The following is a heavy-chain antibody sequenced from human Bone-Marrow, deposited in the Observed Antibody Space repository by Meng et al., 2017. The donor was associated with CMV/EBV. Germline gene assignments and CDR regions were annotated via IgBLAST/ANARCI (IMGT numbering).Heavy chain of an antibody. Sequence: GESLKISCAASGFTFSSYSMNWVRQAPGKGLEWVSSISSRSSYIYYADSVKGRFTISRDNAKNSLYLQMNSLRAEDTAVYYCARSAKSGYPLIIDFDYWGQGTLVTVSS. D-gene: IGHD3-3*01. CDR2: ISSRSSYI. J-gene: IGHJ4*02. CDR3: ARSAKSGYPLIIDFDY. V-gene: IGHV3-21*01. CDR1: GFTFSSYS.